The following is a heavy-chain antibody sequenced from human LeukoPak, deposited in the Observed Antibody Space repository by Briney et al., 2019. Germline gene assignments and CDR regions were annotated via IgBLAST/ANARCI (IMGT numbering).Heavy chain of an antibody. J-gene: IGHJ5*02. D-gene: IGHD1-1*01. CDR1: GYTFTSNY. CDR2: ISPSGGST. V-gene: IGHV1-46*01. CDR3: ARDSGGTGTNNWFDP. Sequence: GASVKVSCKAFGYTFTSNYMHWVRQAPGQGPEWMGVISPSGGSTTYAQKFQGRVTLTRDMSTSTDYLELSSLRSEDTAVYYCARDSGGTGTNNWFDPWGQGTLVTVSS.